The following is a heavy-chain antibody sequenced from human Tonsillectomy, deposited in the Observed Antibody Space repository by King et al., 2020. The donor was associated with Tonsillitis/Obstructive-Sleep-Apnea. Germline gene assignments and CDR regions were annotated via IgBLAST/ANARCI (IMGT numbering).Heavy chain of an antibody. CDR1: GGSISSSSYY. J-gene: IGHJ4*02. V-gene: IGHV4-39*01. D-gene: IGHD2-2*01. Sequence: QLQESGPGLVKPSETLSLTCTVSGGSISSSSYYWGWVRQPPGKGLEWIGSIDYSGSTYYNPSLKSGVTVSVDTSKNQFSLKLSSVTAADTAAYYCARHLGRDCSSTSCYQFDYWGQGTLVTVSS. CDR3: ARHLGRDCSSTSCYQFDY. CDR2: IDYSGST.